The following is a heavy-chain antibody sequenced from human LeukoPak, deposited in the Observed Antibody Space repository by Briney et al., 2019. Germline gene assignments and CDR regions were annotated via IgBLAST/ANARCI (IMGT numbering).Heavy chain of an antibody. CDR3: AREIRAWEQEYYFDY. Sequence: SVKVSCKASGGTFGSYAISWVRQAPGQGLEWMGRIIPIFGTANYAQKFQGRVTITTDESTSTAYMELSSLRSEDTAVYYCAREIRAWEQEYYFDYWGQGTLVTVSS. CDR1: GGTFGSYA. V-gene: IGHV1-69*05. J-gene: IGHJ4*02. D-gene: IGHD1-26*01. CDR2: IIPIFGTA.